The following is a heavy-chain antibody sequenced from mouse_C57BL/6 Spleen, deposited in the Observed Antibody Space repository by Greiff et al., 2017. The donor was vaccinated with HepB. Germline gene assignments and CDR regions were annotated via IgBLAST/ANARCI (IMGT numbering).Heavy chain of an antibody. CDR3: ARTVYGYPLDY. J-gene: IGHJ2*01. CDR2: IWSGGST. V-gene: IGHV2-2*01. CDR1: GFSLTSYG. Sequence: QVQLKESGPGLVQPSQSLSITCTVSGFSLTSYGVHWVRQSPGKGLEWLGVIWSGGSTDYNAAFISRLSISKDNSKSQVFFKMNSLQADDTAIYYSARTVYGYPLDYWGQGTTLTVSS. D-gene: IGHD2-2*01.